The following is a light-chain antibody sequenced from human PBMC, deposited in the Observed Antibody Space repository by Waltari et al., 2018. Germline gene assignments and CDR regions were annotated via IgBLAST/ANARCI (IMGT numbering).Light chain of an antibody. V-gene: IGLV2-14*03. CDR2: NVN. J-gene: IGLJ3*02. Sequence: QSVLTQPASVSASPGQSITISCSGTSSDVGGYNYVSWYQQHPGKAPKLMIYNVNYRPSGISDRLAGSKSGNTASLSISALQSEDEAAYYCCSYTSSRTWVFGGGTKLTVL. CDR1: SSDVGGYNY. CDR3: CSYTSSRTWV.